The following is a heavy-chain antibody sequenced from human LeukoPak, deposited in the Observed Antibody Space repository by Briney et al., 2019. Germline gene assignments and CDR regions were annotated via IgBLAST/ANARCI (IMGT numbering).Heavy chain of an antibody. V-gene: IGHV4-4*02. Sequence: SGTLSLTCAVSGGSISSSNWWSWVRQPPGKGLEWIGEIYHSGSTNYNPSLKSRVTISVDKSKNQFSLKLSSVTAADTAVYYCAKDPGYYDGSGSYYFDYWGQGTLVTVSS. CDR2: IYHSGST. CDR3: AKDPGYYDGSGSYYFDY. D-gene: IGHD3-10*01. J-gene: IGHJ4*02. CDR1: GGSISSSNW.